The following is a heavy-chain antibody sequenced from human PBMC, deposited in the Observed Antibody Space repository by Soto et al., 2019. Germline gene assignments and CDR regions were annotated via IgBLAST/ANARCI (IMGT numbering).Heavy chain of an antibody. J-gene: IGHJ4*02. CDR3: ARVGYTYSYIDS. D-gene: IGHD5-18*01. CDR1: GGFIINYY. V-gene: IGHV4-59*01. Sequence: SETLSLTCTAPGGFIINYYWAWIRQPPGKGLEWIGYISDSGSTDYNPSLKSRVAMSVDASKNQFSLKLSSVTPADTALYYCARVGYTYSYIDSWGLGTLVTVSS. CDR2: ISDSGST.